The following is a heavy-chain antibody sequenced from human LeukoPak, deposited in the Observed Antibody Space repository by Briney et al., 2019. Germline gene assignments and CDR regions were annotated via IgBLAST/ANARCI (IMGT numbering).Heavy chain of an antibody. V-gene: IGHV3-7*01. J-gene: IGHJ4*02. Sequence: GGSLRLSCAASGFTFSSNWMSWVRQAPGKGLEWVASIKHDGSEKSYVDSVTGRFSISRDNSKNALSLQMNSLRAEDTAVYYCARLTGEALDYWGQGTLVTVSS. CDR1: GFTFSSNW. CDR3: ARLTGEALDY. CDR2: IKHDGSEK. D-gene: IGHD1-20*01.